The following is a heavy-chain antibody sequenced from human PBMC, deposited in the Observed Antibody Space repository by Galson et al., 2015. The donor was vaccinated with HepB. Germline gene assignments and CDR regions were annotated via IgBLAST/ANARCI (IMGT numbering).Heavy chain of an antibody. D-gene: IGHD3-10*01. CDR1: GFTFSSYW. J-gene: IGHJ6*02. Sequence: SLRLSCAASGFTFSSYWMHWVRQAPGKGLVWVSRINSDGSSTSYADSVKGRFTISRDNAKNTLYLQMNSLRAEDTAVYYCARGGFGIRYGMDVWGQGTTVTVSS. CDR2: INSDGSST. CDR3: ARGGFGIRYGMDV. V-gene: IGHV3-74*01.